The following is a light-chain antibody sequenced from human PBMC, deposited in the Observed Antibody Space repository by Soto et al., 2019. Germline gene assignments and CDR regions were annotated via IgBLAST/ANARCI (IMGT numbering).Light chain of an antibody. CDR1: QDIFNF. V-gene: IGKV1-16*02. CDR2: AAS. CDR3: LHYSDYPIT. J-gene: IGKJ2*01. Sequence: IQMTQSPSSLSASVGDRVTITCRASQDIFNFLAWFQQKPGKAPKSLIYAASTLQRGVPPKFSGTGSGTDFTLTISSLQTEDSTTYYCLHYSDYPITFGQGTKLEIK.